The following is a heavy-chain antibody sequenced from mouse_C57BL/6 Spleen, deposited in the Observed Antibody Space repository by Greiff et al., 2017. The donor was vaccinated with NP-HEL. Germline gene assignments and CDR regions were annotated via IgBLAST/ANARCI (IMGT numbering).Heavy chain of an antibody. CDR1: GYAFTNYL. D-gene: IGHD2-3*01. CDR2: INPGSGGT. Sequence: QVQLKESGAELVRPGTSVKVSCKASGYAFTNYLIEWVKQRPGQGLEWIGVINPGSGGTNYNEKFKGKATLTADKSSSTAYMQLSSLTSEDSAVYFCARCVYDGYYGAMDYWGQGTSVTVSS. CDR3: ARCVYDGYYGAMDY. V-gene: IGHV1-54*01. J-gene: IGHJ4*01.